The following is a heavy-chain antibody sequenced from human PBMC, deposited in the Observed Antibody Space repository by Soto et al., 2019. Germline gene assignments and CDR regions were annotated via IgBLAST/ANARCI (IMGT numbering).Heavy chain of an antibody. CDR1: GYTFTSYD. CDR3: ARRRKDYGDYYYGMDV. Sequence: QVQLVQSGAEVKKPGASVKVSCKASGYTFTSYDINWVRQATGHGLEWMGWMNPNSGNTGYAQKFQGRVTMTRNTSISTAYMELSSPRSEDTAVYYCARRRKDYGDYYYGMDVWGQGTTVTVAS. CDR2: MNPNSGNT. D-gene: IGHD4-17*01. J-gene: IGHJ6*02. V-gene: IGHV1-8*01.